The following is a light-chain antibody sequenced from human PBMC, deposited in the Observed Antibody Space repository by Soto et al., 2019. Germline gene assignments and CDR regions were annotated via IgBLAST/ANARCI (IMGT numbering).Light chain of an antibody. Sequence: QSALTQPASVSGSPGQSITISCTGTSSDVGGYKYVSWYQQQPGKAPKLMIYEVSNRPSGISNRFSASKSGNTASLTISGLQAEDEADYYCSSYTSSSTWVFGGGTQLTVL. CDR1: SSDVGGYKY. CDR3: SSYTSSSTWV. J-gene: IGLJ3*02. CDR2: EVS. V-gene: IGLV2-14*01.